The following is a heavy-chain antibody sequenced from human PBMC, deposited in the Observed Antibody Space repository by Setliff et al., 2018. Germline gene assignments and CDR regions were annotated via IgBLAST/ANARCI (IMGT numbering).Heavy chain of an antibody. CDR1: GYTFTGYY. Sequence: GASVKVSCKASGYTFTGYYMHWVRQAPGQGLEWMGWINPNSGGTNYAQKFQGWVTMTRDTSISTAYMELSRLRSDDTAVYYCARDRVSGSSCYYYGMDVWGQGTTVTVSS. J-gene: IGHJ6*02. D-gene: IGHD1-26*01. CDR2: INPNSGGT. CDR3: ARDRVSGSSCYYYGMDV. V-gene: IGHV1-2*04.